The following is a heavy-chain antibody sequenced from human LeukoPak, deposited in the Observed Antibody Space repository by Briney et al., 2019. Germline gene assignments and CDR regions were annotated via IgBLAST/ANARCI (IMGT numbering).Heavy chain of an antibody. CDR1: GFTFSSYA. J-gene: IGHJ4*02. V-gene: IGHV3-30*04. D-gene: IGHD3-10*01. Sequence: GRSLRLSCAASGFTFSSYAMHWVRQAPGKGLEWVAVISYDGSNKYYADSVKGRFTISRDNSKNTLYLQMNSLRAEDTAVYYCARDQDRRPRGMNDYWGQGTLVTVSS. CDR3: ARDQDRRPRGMNDY. CDR2: ISYDGSNK.